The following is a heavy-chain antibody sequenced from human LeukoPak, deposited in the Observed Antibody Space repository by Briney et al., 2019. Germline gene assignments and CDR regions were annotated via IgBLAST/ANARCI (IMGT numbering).Heavy chain of an antibody. V-gene: IGHV3-7*01. Sequence: GGSLRLSCAASGFTFSSYWMSWVRQAPGKGLEWVANIKQDGSEKYYVDSVKGRFTISRDNAKNSLYLQMNSMRAEDTAVYYCARLSGYDLYYYYYMDVWGKGTTVTVSS. CDR2: IKQDGSEK. CDR3: ARLSGYDLYYYYYMDV. CDR1: GFTFSSYW. J-gene: IGHJ6*03. D-gene: IGHD5-12*01.